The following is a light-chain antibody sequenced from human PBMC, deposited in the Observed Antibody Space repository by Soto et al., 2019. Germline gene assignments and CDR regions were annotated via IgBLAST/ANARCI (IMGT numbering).Light chain of an antibody. J-gene: IGKJ4*01. CDR1: QSVGSSY. Sequence: EIVLTQSPGTLSLSPGERATLSCRASQSVGSSYLAWYQQKPGQAPRLLIHGASSRATDIPDRFSGSGSGTDFSLTISRLEPEDFAVYYCQQSGRSVTFGGGTKVEIK. V-gene: IGKV3-20*01. CDR2: GAS. CDR3: QQSGRSVT.